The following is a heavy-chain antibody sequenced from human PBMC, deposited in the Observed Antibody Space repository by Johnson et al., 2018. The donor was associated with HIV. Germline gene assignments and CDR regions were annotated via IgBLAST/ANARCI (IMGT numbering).Heavy chain of an antibody. CDR2: INWNGGST. J-gene: IGHJ3*02. Sequence: VQVLESGGGVVRPGESLRLSCTVSGFNFDDYGMSWVRQAPGKGLEWVSGINWNGGSTTYADSVRGRFTVSRDNAKSSLYLQMNSLRAEDTALYFCARDPVCCAGGTCYSNVFDIWGQGTMVTVSS. CDR1: GFNFDDYG. CDR3: ARDPVCCAGGTCYSNVFDI. V-gene: IGHV3-20*04. D-gene: IGHD2-15*01.